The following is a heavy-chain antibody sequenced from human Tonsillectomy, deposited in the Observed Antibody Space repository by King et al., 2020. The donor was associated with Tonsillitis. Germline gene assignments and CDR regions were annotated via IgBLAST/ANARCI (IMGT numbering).Heavy chain of an antibody. V-gene: IGHV4-34*01. D-gene: IGHD1-1*01. CDR1: GGSFSGYY. CDR2: INHSGST. Sequence: VQLQQWGAGLLKPSETLSLTCAVYGGSFSGYYWSWIRQPPGKGLEWIGEINHSGSTNYNPSLKSRVTISVDTSKNQFPLKLSSVTAADTAVYYCARELGNNWFPGDWFDPWGQGTLVTVSS. J-gene: IGHJ5*02. CDR3: ARELGNNWFPGDWFDP.